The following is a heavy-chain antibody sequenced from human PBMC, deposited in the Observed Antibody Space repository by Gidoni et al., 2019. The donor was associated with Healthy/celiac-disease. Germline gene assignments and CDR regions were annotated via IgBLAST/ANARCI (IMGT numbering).Heavy chain of an antibody. V-gene: IGHV3-48*02. CDR2: ISSSSSTR. D-gene: IGHD2-2*02. CDR1: GFTFMSYS. CDR3: ARDKYQLLYPYYYYGMDV. J-gene: IGHJ6*02. Sequence: EVQLVGSGGGLVQPGESLRRSCSASGFTFMSYSMNWVRQAPGKGLEWVSYISSSSSTRYYADSVKGRFTISRDNAKNSLYLQMNSLRDEDTAVYYCARDKYQLLYPYYYYGMDVWGQGTTVTVSS.